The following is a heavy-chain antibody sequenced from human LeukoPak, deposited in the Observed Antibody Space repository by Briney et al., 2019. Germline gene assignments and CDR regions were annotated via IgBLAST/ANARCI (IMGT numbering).Heavy chain of an antibody. CDR2: IIPILGLA. Sequence: ASVKVSCKASGGTFSSYAISWVRQAPGQGLEWMGRIIPILGLANYAQKFQGRVTITADKSTSTAYMELSSLRSEDTAVYYCARDHTASAFDIWGQGTMVTVSS. J-gene: IGHJ3*02. CDR3: ARDHTASAFDI. V-gene: IGHV1-69*04. CDR1: GGTFSSYA.